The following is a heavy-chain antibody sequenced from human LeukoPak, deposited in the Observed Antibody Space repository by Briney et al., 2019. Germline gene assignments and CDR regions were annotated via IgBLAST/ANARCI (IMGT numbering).Heavy chain of an antibody. V-gene: IGHV1-18*01. J-gene: IGHJ4*02. D-gene: IGHD3/OR15-3a*01. CDR1: GYTFTDFG. Sequence: ASVKVSCKASGYTFTDFGISWVRQAPGQGLEWMAWISAYNGNTNYVQKFRDRVTMTTDTSTSTAYMELRSLRSDDTAVYYCVGDLGVDTSMIFFDYWGQGTLVTVSS. CDR3: VGDLGVDTSMIFFDY. CDR2: ISAYNGNT.